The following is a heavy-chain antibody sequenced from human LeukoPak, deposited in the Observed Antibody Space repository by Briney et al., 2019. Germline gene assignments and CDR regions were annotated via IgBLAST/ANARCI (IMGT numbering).Heavy chain of an antibody. CDR2: ISAYNGNT. J-gene: IGHJ4*02. D-gene: IGHD3-22*01. CDR3: ARVGVVVITTPQEFDY. Sequence: ASVKVSCKASGYTFTSYGISWVRQAPGQGREWMGWISAYNGNTNYAQKLQGRVTMTTDTSTSTAYMELRSLRSDDPAVYYCARVGVVVITTPQEFDYWGQGTLVTVSS. CDR1: GYTFTSYG. V-gene: IGHV1-18*01.